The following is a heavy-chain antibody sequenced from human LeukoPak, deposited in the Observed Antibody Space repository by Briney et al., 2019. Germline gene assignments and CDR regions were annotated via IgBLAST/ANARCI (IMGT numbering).Heavy chain of an antibody. D-gene: IGHD3-22*01. CDR1: GGSFSGYY. V-gene: IGHV4-34*01. CDR3: ARGPYSYDSSGAFDI. CDR2: INHSGST. Sequence: SETLSLTCAVYGGSFSGYYWSWIRQPPGKGLEWIGEINHSGSTNYNPSLKSRVTISVDTSKNQFSLKLSSVTAAYTAVYFCARGPYSYDSSGAFDIWGQGTMVTVSS. J-gene: IGHJ3*02.